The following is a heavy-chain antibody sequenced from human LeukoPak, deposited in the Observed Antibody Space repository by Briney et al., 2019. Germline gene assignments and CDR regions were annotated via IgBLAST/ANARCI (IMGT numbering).Heavy chain of an antibody. CDR3: AKDRQPRIAVAGYYFDY. Sequence: GGSLRLSCAASGFTFSAFGMHWVRQAPGKGLEWVAFIRYDGSNKYYADSVKGRFTISRDNSKNTLYLQMNSLRAEDTAVYYCAKDRQPRIAVAGYYFDYWGQGTLVTVSS. V-gene: IGHV3-30*02. D-gene: IGHD6-19*01. CDR1: GFTFSAFG. J-gene: IGHJ4*02. CDR2: IRYDGSNK.